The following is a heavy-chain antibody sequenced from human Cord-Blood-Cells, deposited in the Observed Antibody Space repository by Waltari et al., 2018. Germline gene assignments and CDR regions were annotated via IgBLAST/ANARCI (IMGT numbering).Heavy chain of an antibody. V-gene: IGHV1-24*01. D-gene: IGHD4-4*01. J-gene: IGHJ4*02. CDR1: GYTLTELS. CDR3: ATGLGTDYSNDY. CDR2: FDPEDGET. Sequence: QVQLVQSGAEVKKPGASVTVSCKVSGYTLTELSMHWVRQAPGKGLEWMGGFDPEDGETIDAQKFQGRVTMTEDTSTDTAYMELSSLRSEDTAVYYCATGLGTDYSNDYWGQGTLVTVSS.